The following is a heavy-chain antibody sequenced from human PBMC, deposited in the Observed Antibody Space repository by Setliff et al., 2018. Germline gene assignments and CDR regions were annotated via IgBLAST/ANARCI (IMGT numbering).Heavy chain of an antibody. Sequence: ASVKVSCKTSGYSFTSHYMHWVRQATGQGLEWMGIVNPGGLTSSSTQKFEGRVTMTRDTSTSTVYMELNSLTSDDTAVYYCARAGLAAAGRKGVFDYWGQGTLVTVSS. CDR1: GYSFTSHY. D-gene: IGHD6-25*01. V-gene: IGHV1-46*01. CDR2: VNPGGLTS. CDR3: ARAGLAAAGRKGVFDY. J-gene: IGHJ4*02.